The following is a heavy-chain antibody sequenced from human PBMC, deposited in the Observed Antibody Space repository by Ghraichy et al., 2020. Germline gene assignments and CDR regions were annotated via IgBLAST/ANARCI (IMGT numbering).Heavy chain of an antibody. Sequence: SETLSLTCAVYGGSFSGYYWSWIRQPPGKGLEWIGEINHSGNSNYNPSLKSRVTISVDTSKNKFSLRLSSMTAADTAVYYCARGSWIPKCFLDVWGKGTTVTVSS. CDR1: GGSFSGYY. CDR2: INHSGNS. D-gene: IGHD5-18*01. V-gene: IGHV4-34*01. J-gene: IGHJ6*04. CDR3: ARGSWIPKCFLDV.